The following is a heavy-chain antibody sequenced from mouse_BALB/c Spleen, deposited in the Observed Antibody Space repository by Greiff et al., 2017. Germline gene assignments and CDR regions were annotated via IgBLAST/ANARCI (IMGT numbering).Heavy chain of an antibody. Sequence: ESGPGLVKPSQSLSLTCSVTGYSITSGYYWNWIRQFPGNKLEWMGYISYDGSNNYNPSLKNRISITRDTSKNQFFLKLNSVTTEDTATYYCARVPYGYDVYFDYWGQGTTLTVSS. CDR1: GYSITSGYY. CDR3: ARVPYGYDVYFDY. CDR2: ISYDGSN. D-gene: IGHD2-2*01. J-gene: IGHJ2*01. V-gene: IGHV3-6*02.